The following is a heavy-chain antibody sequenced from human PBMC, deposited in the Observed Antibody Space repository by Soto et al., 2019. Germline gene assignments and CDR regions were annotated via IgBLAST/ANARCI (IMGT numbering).Heavy chain of an antibody. J-gene: IGHJ5*02. CDR2: VWYDGNTK. CDR3: AGRAEGGWYWFDP. CDR1: GFTFSNYA. Sequence: QVQLVESGGGVVQPGMSLRLSCAASGFTFSNYAMHWVRQAPGKGLEWVATVWYDGNTKYYADSVKGRFTISRDNSKNTLYLQMDSLRAVDTAVYYFAGRAEGGWYWFDPWGQGILVTVSS. V-gene: IGHV3-33*01. D-gene: IGHD6-19*01.